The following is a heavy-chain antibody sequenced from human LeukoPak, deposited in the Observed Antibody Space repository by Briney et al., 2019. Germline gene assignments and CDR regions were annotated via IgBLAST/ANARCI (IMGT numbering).Heavy chain of an antibody. CDR3: GSAAAPPGHFQH. Sequence: GGSLRLSCAASGFTFSSYAMSWIRQAPGKGLEWPSAISPTTGTTFYADSVKGRFTISRDNSKNTLYLQMNSLRAEDTAVYYCGSAAAPPGHFQHWGQGTLVTVSS. J-gene: IGHJ1*01. V-gene: IGHV3-23*01. CDR2: ISPTTGTT. CDR1: GFTFSSYA. D-gene: IGHD6-13*01.